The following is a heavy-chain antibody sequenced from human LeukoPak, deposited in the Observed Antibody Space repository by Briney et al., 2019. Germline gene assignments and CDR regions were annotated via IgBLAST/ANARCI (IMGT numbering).Heavy chain of an antibody. D-gene: IGHD3-22*01. CDR1: GFTFSNYG. CDR2: IWYDGSKK. CDR3: ARVGYDSSGYYAFDI. V-gene: IGHV3-33*01. Sequence: GGSLRLSCAASGFTFSNYGIHWVRQAPGKGLEWVALIWYDGSKKYYADSVKGRFTISRDNSRNTLYLQMNSLRAEDTAVYYCARVGYDSSGYYAFDIWGQGTMVTVSS. J-gene: IGHJ3*02.